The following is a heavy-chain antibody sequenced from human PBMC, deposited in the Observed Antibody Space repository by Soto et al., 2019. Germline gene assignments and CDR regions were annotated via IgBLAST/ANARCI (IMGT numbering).Heavy chain of an antibody. CDR1: GYTFSNYA. D-gene: IGHD2-8*02. CDR3: ARDRVYTGGSDADS. Sequence: QVHLVQSGAEVKKPGSSVRVSCKTSGYTFSNYAISWVRQAPGQGLEWMGWINTGSGYTNYAHDRVTMTNDASAYTAYLEATSLSSDDAAIYSCARDRVYTGGSDADSWGLGTLVTVSS. J-gene: IGHJ4*02. CDR2: INTGSGYT. V-gene: IGHV1-18*01.